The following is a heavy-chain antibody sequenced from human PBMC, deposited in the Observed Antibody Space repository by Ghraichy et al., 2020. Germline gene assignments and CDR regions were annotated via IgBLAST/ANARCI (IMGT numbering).Heavy chain of an antibody. D-gene: IGHD1-7*01. CDR3: AGWFRSGTTYWFDP. V-gene: IGHV4-39*01. Sequence: SETLSLTCTVSGGSINTDSYFWGWIRQPPGKGLEWIGSIFYSGVTYSNPSLRSRVAMTVDASKSQFSLNLYSVTAADTGVYYCAGWFRSGTTYWFDPWGQGTLVTVSS. CDR2: IFYSGVT. J-gene: IGHJ5*02. CDR1: GGSINTDSYF.